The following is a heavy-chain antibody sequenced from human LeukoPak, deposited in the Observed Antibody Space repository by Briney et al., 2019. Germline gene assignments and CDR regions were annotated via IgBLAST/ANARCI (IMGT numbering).Heavy chain of an antibody. CDR2: ISSSSSYI. CDR1: GFTFSSYS. V-gene: IGHV3-21*04. D-gene: IGHD6-13*01. Sequence: PGGSLRLSCAASGFTFSSYSMNWVRQAPGKGLEWVSSISSSSSYIYYADSVKGRFTISRDNAKNSLYLQMNSLRAEDTAVYYCAKDDPGYSSSWYDYWGQGTLVTVSS. J-gene: IGHJ4*02. CDR3: AKDDPGYSSSWYDY.